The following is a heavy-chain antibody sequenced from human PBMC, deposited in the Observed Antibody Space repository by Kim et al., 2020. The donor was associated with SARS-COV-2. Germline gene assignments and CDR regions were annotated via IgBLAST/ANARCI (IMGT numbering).Heavy chain of an antibody. V-gene: IGHV3-21*01. D-gene: IGHD6-19*01. CDR1: GFTFSSYS. CDR3: ARESKSGWLAEYFQH. CDR2: ITSSSRYI. Sequence: GGSLRLSCAASGFTFSSYSMNWVRQAPGKGLEWVSSITSSSRYIYYADSVKGRFTISRDNAKHSLYLQMNSLRAEDTAVYYCARESKSGWLAEYFQHWGQGTLVTVSS. J-gene: IGHJ1*01.